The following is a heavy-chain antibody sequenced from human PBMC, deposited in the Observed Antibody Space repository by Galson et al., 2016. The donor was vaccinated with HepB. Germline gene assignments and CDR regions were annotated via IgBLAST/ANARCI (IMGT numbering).Heavy chain of an antibody. D-gene: IGHD2-21*01. CDR3: SRGIEALDH. J-gene: IGHJ4*02. CDR2: IWYDGSYK. Sequence: SLRLSCAASRFTFNSHGMHWVRQAPGKGLEWVAVIWYDGSYKNYADSVKGRFSISRDNSKNTLYLQMNSLRDEDTAVYYCSRGIEALDHWGPGTLVTVS. V-gene: IGHV3-33*03. CDR1: RFTFNSHG.